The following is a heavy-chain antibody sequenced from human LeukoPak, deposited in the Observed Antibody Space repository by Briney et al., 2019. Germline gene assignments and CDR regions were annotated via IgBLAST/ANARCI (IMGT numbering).Heavy chain of an antibody. CDR1: SGSINNADYY. J-gene: IGHJ4*02. D-gene: IGHD3-3*01. CDR2: IYHSGNT. V-gene: IGHV4-31*03. Sequence: PSETLSLTCTVSSGSINNADYYWNWIRQRPGKGLEWIGYIYHSGNTYYNPSLRSRATLSIDTTENQFPLQLNSATAADTAMYFCARMKFWNGYYDYWGQGTLVTVSS. CDR3: ARMKFWNGYYDY.